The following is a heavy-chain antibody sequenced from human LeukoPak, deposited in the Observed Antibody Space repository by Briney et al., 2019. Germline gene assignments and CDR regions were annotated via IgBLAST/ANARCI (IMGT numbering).Heavy chain of an antibody. CDR1: GFTFSSYW. Sequence: PGGSLRLSCAASGFTFSSYWMSWVRQAPGKGLEWVANIKQDGSEKYYVDSVKGRFTISRDNAKNSLYLQMNSLRAEDTAVYYCTRQKMATLSHAGFDIWGQRTMVTVSS. CDR3: TRQKMATLSHAGFDI. V-gene: IGHV3-7*01. J-gene: IGHJ3*02. D-gene: IGHD5-24*01. CDR2: IKQDGSEK.